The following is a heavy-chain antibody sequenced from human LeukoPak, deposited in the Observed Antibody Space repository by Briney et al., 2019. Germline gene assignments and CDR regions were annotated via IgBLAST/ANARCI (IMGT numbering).Heavy chain of an antibody. CDR2: IYYSGTT. D-gene: IGHD5-18*01. V-gene: IGHV4-39*07. CDR1: GGSISSSRYY. CDR3: ARRPGNRYSYGYFDY. Sequence: SETLSLTCTVSGGSISSSRYYWGWIRQPPGKGLEWIGSIYYSGTTYYNPSLKSRVTISVDTSKNQFSLKLSSVTAADTAVYYCARRPGNRYSYGYFDYWGQGTLVTVSS. J-gene: IGHJ4*02.